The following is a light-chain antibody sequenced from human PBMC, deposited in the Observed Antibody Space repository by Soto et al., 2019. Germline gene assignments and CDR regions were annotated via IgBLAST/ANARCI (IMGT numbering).Light chain of an antibody. CDR2: DAS. CDR3: QQSNDWATT. Sequence: EIVMTQSPATLSVSPGETATLSCRASQSVNSNLAWYQQKPGQAPRLLISDASTRAACLTARFSGSGSGTDFTLTISGVQTEDFVIYFCQQSNDWATTFGQGTRVE. V-gene: IGKV3-15*01. J-gene: IGKJ1*01. CDR1: QSVNSN.